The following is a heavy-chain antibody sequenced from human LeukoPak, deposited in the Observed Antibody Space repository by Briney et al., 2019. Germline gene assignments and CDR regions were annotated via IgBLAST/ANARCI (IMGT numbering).Heavy chain of an antibody. J-gene: IGHJ4*02. D-gene: IGHD5-12*01. CDR1: GFTFSSYS. Sequence: GGSLRLSCAASGFTFSSYSMSWVRQAPGKGLEWVSSISSSSSYINYADSVKGRFTIFRDNAKNSLYLQMNSLRAEDTAVYYCAMYSGYDHNIDYCGQGTLVTVSS. CDR3: AMYSGYDHNIDY. V-gene: IGHV3-21*01. CDR2: ISSSSSYI.